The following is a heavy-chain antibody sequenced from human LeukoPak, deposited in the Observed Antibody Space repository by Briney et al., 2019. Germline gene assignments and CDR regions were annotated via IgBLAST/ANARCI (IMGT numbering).Heavy chain of an antibody. D-gene: IGHD2/OR15-2a*01. CDR3: VRDRSFRGYFDY. CDR2: ISAYNGNT. J-gene: IGHJ4*02. CDR1: GYTFTSYG. Sequence: ASVKVSCKASGYTFTSYGISWVRQAPGQGLEWMGRISAYNGNTNYAQKLQGRVTMTTDTSTSTAYMELRSLRSDDTAVYYCVRDRSFRGYFDYWGQGTLVTVSS. V-gene: IGHV1-18*01.